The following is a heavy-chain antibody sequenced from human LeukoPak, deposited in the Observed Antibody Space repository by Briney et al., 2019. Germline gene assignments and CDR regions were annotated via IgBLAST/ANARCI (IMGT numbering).Heavy chain of an antibody. CDR1: GGSISSYY. CDR2: IYYSGST. Sequence: PSETLSLTCTVSGGSISSYYWSWIRQPPGKGLEWIGYIYYSGSTNYNPSLKSRVTISVDTSKNQFSLKLSSVTAADTAVYYCASYQYSSGNIDYWGQGTLVTVSS. CDR3: ASYQYSSGNIDY. D-gene: IGHD6-19*01. J-gene: IGHJ4*02. V-gene: IGHV4-59*01.